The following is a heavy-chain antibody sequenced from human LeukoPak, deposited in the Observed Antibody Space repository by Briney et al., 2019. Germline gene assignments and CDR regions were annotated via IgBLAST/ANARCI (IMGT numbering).Heavy chain of an antibody. V-gene: IGHV3-48*03. Sequence: GGSLRLSCAASGFTFSSYEMNWVRQSPGKGLEWVSYISGGATIYYADSVKARFTISRDNAKNSLYLQMNSLKTEDTAVYYCIGMDVWGQGTTVTVSS. J-gene: IGHJ6*02. CDR1: GFTFSSYE. CDR2: ISGGATI. CDR3: IGMDV.